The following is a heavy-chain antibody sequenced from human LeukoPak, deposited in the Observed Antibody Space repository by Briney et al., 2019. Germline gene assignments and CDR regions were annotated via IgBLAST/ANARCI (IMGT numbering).Heavy chain of an antibody. J-gene: IGHJ4*02. CDR3: ARGPSGSSWYGESRRNYFDY. Sequence: SETLSLTCAVYGGSFSGYYRSWIRQPPGKGLEWIGEINHSGSTNYNPSLKSRVTISVDTSKNQFSLKLSSVTAADTAVYYCARGPSGSSWYGESRRNYFDYWGQGTLVTVSS. CDR1: GGSFSGYY. CDR2: INHSGST. V-gene: IGHV4-34*01. D-gene: IGHD6-13*01.